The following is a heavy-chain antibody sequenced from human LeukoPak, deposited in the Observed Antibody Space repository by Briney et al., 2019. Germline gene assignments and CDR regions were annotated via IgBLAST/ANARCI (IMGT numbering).Heavy chain of an antibody. J-gene: IGHJ4*02. V-gene: IGHV3-33*08. CDR3: ARDFSGDGYNYYFDY. CDR1: GFTFSSYG. D-gene: IGHD5-24*01. CDR2: IWYDGSNK. Sequence: GGCLRLSCAASGFTFSSYGMNWVRQAPGKGLEWVAVIWYDGSNKYYADSVKGRFTISRDNSKNTLYLQMNSLRAEDTAVYYCARDFSGDGYNYYFDYWGQGTLVTVSS.